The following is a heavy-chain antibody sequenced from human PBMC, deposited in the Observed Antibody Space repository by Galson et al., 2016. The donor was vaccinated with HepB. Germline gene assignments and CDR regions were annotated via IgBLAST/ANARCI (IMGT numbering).Heavy chain of an antibody. CDR1: GGSISSGDNS. V-gene: IGHV4-30-2*01. D-gene: IGHD4-17*01. CDR3: PREGGFGDPYYFDY. J-gene: IGHJ4*02. CDR2: IYDSGST. Sequence: TLSLTCTVSGGSISSGDNSWSWIRQPPGKGLEGIGYIYDSGSTFYNPSLRGRVTISVDRSNNQFSLKLTSVTAADTAVYYCPREGGFGDPYYFDYWGQGTLVTVSS.